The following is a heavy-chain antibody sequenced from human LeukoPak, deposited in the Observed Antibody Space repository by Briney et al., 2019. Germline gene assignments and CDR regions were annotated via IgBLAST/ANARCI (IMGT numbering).Heavy chain of an antibody. D-gene: IGHD3-3*01. CDR2: IKPSGGST. CDR1: GYTFTSYY. Sequence: GASVKVSCKASGYTFTSYYMHWVRQAPGQGLEWMGIIKPSGGSTSYAQKFQGRVTTTRDMSTSTVYMELSSLRSEDTAVYYCATSEAFGDRAYYYYYYMDVWGKGTTVTVSS. J-gene: IGHJ6*03. V-gene: IGHV1-46*01. CDR3: ATSEAFGDRAYYYYYYMDV.